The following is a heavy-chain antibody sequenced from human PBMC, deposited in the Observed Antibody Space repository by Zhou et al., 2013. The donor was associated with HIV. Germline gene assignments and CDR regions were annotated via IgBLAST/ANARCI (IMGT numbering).Heavy chain of an antibody. V-gene: IGHV1-18*01. J-gene: IGHJ5*02. D-gene: IGHD6-19*01. Sequence: QVQLVQSGAEVKKPGASVKVSCKASGYTFTSYGISWVRQAPGQGLEWMGWINTYNGNTNYAQNLQGRVTMTTDTSTSTAYMELRSLRSDDTAVYYCATNWAVAGTGGNWFDPWGQGTLVTVSS. CDR3: ATNWAVAGTGGNWFDP. CDR1: GYTFTSYG. CDR2: INTYNGNT.